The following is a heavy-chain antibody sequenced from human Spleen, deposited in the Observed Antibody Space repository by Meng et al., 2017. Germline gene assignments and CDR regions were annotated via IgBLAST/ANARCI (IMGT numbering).Heavy chain of an antibody. CDR3: ARVRGYSSSSAYWYFDL. CDR1: GGSLSGYY. J-gene: IGHJ2*01. D-gene: IGHD6-6*01. V-gene: IGHV4-34*01. CDR2: INHSGDT. Sequence: QVQLRPGGGGLWKPPEPLPLTCLSYGGSLSGYYWSWIHQPPGKGLEWIGEINHSGDTNYNPSLKSRVTISVDTSKNQFSLNLSSVTAADTAVYYCARVRGYSSSSAYWYFDLWGRGTLVTVSS.